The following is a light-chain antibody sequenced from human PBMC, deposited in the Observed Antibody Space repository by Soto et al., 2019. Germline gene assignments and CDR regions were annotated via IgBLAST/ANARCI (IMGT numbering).Light chain of an antibody. V-gene: IGLV1-44*01. CDR2: SNN. J-gene: IGLJ2*01. CDR3: AAWDDSLNGYVV. CDR1: SSNIGSNT. Sequence: QSVLTQPPSASGTPGQRVTISCSGSSSNIGSNTVNWYQQLPGTAPQLLIYSNNQRPSGVPDRFSGSKSGTSASLAISGLQYEDEADYYCAAWDDSLNGYVVFGGGTKLTVL.